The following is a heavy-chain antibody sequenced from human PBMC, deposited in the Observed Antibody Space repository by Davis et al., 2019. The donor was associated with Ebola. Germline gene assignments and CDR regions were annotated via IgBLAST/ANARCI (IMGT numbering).Heavy chain of an antibody. V-gene: IGHV4-34*01. CDR3: ARHDYDFWSGYYAETWFDP. Sequence: SETLSLTCAVHGGSFSGYYWSWIRQPPGKGLEWIGEMDHSGNTNYNPSLKSRVTISIDTSKKQISLKLSSVTAADTAVYYCARHDYDFWSGYYAETWFDPWGQGTLVTVSS. CDR2: MDHSGNT. J-gene: IGHJ5*02. D-gene: IGHD3-3*01. CDR1: GGSFSGYY.